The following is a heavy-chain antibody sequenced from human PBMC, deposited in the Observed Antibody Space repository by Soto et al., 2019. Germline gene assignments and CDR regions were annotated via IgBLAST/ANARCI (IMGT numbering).Heavy chain of an antibody. J-gene: IGHJ4*02. Sequence: SETLSLTCAVSGDSISSIVWWTWVRQPPGKGLEWIGEFFHTGNTNYNPSLKIRVTMSVDKSTNEFSLNVTSVTAADTAIYYCARKAWVRFDXWGQGALVTVSX. CDR3: ARKAWVRFDX. CDR2: FFHTGNT. V-gene: IGHV4-4*02. CDR1: GDSISSIVW. D-gene: IGHD7-27*01.